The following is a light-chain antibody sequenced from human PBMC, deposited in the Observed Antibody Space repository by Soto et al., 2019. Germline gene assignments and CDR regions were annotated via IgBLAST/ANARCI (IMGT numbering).Light chain of an antibody. J-gene: IGLJ1*01. CDR3: SSYTSSSTPYV. Sequence: SVLTQPASVSGSPGQSITISCTGTSSDVGGYNYVSWYQQHPGKAPKLMIYDVSNRPSGVSNRFSGSKSGNTASLTISGLQAEDEADYYCSSYTSSSTPYV. CDR1: SSDVGGYNY. V-gene: IGLV2-14*01. CDR2: DVS.